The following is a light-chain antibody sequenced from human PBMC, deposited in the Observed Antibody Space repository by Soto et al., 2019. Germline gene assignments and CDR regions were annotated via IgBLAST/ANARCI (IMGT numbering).Light chain of an antibody. CDR2: EVS. Sequence: TGTISDVGGYNYVSWYQQHPGKAPKLMIYEVSNRPSGVSNRFSGSKSGNTASLTISGLQAEDEADYYCSSYTTSSTLIFGTGTKVTVL. V-gene: IGLV2-14*01. CDR3: SSYTTSSTLI. J-gene: IGLJ1*01. CDR1: ISDVGGYNY.